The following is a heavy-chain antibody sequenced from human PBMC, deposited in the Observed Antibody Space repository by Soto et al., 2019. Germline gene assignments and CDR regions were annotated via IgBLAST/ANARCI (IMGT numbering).Heavy chain of an antibody. CDR2: IKGKTDSGTT. J-gene: IGHJ4*02. CDR1: GFTFNDAW. Sequence: GVSLRLSCAACGFTFNDAWMSWVRQGPGKGLEWVGRIKGKTDSGTTEYTGPVKGRFTISRDDSKNTVYLQMNNLKIEDSAVYFCTTGSRYWGQGTLVTASS. V-gene: IGHV3-15*01. CDR3: TTGSRY. D-gene: IGHD1-26*01.